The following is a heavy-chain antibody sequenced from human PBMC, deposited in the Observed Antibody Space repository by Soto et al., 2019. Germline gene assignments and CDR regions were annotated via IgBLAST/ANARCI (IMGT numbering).Heavy chain of an antibody. J-gene: IGHJ4*02. CDR1: GGSIASVGFY. CDR3: ARYYFAPGTSYSHPFDY. V-gene: IGHV4-31*03. CDR2: MHYGGST. D-gene: IGHD3-10*01. Sequence: QVQLQESGPGLVNPSQTLSLTCTVSGGSIASVGFYCTWIRQKPEKGLEWLGYMHYGGSTYYNPSLHPRISMSLDTSRNQFSLSLSSVTASDTAVYYCARYYFAPGTSYSHPFDYWGQGILVTVSS.